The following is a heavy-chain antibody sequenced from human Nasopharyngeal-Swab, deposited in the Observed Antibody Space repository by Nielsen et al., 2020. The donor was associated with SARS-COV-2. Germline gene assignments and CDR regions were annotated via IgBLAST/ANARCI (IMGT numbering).Heavy chain of an antibody. Sequence: GGSLRLSCAASGFTFSSYAMSWVRQAPGKGPGWVSAINGSGGSTYYADSVKGRFTISRDNSKNTLYLQMNSLRAEDTAVYYCAKDGTKYDILTGLDYWGQGTLVTVSS. D-gene: IGHD3-9*01. V-gene: IGHV3-23*01. CDR3: AKDGTKYDILTGLDY. CDR1: GFTFSSYA. J-gene: IGHJ4*02. CDR2: INGSGGST.